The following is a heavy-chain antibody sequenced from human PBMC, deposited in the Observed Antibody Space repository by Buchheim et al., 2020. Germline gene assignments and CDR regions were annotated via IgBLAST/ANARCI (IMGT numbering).Heavy chain of an antibody. CDR1: GFTFSDFW. D-gene: IGHD4-17*01. V-gene: IGHV3-48*02. Sequence: EVQLVESGGGLVQPGGSLRLSCAASGFTFSDFWMNWVRQAPGKGLEWVAYISKTRVTMYYAESVKGRFTISRDNAENSVYFEMNDLRDEDTALYYCARAVLAGGESGHGMDVWGQGTT. J-gene: IGHJ6*02. CDR3: ARAVLAGGESGHGMDV. CDR2: ISKTRVTM.